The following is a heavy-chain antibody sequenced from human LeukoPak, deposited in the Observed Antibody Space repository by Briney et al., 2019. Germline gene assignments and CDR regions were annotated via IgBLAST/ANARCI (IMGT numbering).Heavy chain of an antibody. Sequence: ASVKVSCKASGYTFTSYGISWVRQAPGQGLEWMGWISAYNGNTNYAQKLQGRVTMTTDTSTSTAYMELRSLRSDDTAVYYCARSRPYYSSPLFDYWGQGPLVTVSS. CDR1: GYTFTSYG. V-gene: IGHV1-18*01. CDR2: ISAYNGNT. J-gene: IGHJ4*02. CDR3: ARSRPYYSSPLFDY. D-gene: IGHD3-10*01.